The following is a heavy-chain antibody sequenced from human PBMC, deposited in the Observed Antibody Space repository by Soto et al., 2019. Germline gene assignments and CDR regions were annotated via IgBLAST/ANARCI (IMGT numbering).Heavy chain of an antibody. CDR3: ARHIQCSGGSCYGYYYYGMDV. V-gene: IGHV4-39*01. Sequence: ETLSLTCTVSGGSISSSSYYWGWIRQPPGKGLEWIGSIYYSGSTYYNPSLKSRVTISVDTSKNQFSLKLSSVTAADTAVYYCARHIQCSGGSCYGYYYYGMDVWGQGTTVTVSS. D-gene: IGHD2-15*01. CDR1: GGSISSSSYY. CDR2: IYYSGST. J-gene: IGHJ6*02.